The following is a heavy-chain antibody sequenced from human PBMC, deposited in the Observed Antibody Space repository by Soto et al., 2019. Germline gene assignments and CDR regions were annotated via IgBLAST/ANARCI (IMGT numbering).Heavy chain of an antibody. Sequence: GGSLRLSCAASGFTFSSYAMSWVRQAPGKGLEWVSGVVNSGGSTYYADSVKGRFTISRDNSKNTLYLQMNSLRAEDTAIYYCAKGTGENGYFDWFAPWGQGTLVPVSS. CDR3: AKGTGENGYFDWFAP. CDR2: VVNSGGST. CDR1: GFTFSSYA. D-gene: IGHD3-9*01. J-gene: IGHJ5*02. V-gene: IGHV3-23*01.